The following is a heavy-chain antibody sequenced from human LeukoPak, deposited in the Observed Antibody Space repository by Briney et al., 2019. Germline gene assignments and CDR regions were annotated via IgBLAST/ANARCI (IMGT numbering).Heavy chain of an antibody. CDR2: IYYSGST. D-gene: IGHD3-22*01. CDR3: ARQTEYYDSSGYSNWFDP. CDR1: GGSISSYY. J-gene: IGHJ5*02. Sequence: PSETLSLTCTVSGGSISSYYWSWIRQPPGKGLEWIGYIYYSGSTNYNPSLKSRVTISVDTSKNQFSLKLSSVTAADTAVYYCARQTEYYDSSGYSNWFDPWGQGTLVTVSS. V-gene: IGHV4-59*08.